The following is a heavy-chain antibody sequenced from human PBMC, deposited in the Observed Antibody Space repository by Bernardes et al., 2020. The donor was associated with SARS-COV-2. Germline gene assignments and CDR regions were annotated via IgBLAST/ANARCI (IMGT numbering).Heavy chain of an antibody. Sequence: GVLRLSCAASGFTFSSYAMNWVRPAPGKGLEWVSGLSGGGDTTYYAESVRGRFTIPRDNSKNTLYLQMNSLRAEDTAEYYCAKDGLITYGMDVWGQGTTVTVSS. D-gene: IGHD2-8*01. V-gene: IGHV3-23*01. CDR3: AKDGLITYGMDV. CDR1: GFTFSSYA. J-gene: IGHJ6*02. CDR2: LSGGGDTT.